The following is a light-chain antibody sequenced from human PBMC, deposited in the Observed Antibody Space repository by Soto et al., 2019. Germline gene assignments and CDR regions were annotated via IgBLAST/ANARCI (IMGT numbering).Light chain of an antibody. V-gene: IGKV3-15*01. J-gene: IGKJ1*01. CDR3: QQYNNRPPWT. CDR2: GAS. CDR1: QSVNSN. Sequence: EIVMTQSPATLSVSPGERATLSCRASQSVNSNLAWYQHKPGQPPRLLIYGASTRATGIPARISGSGSGTEFTLTISSLQSEDFAVYYCQQYNNRPPWTFGQGTKVEVK.